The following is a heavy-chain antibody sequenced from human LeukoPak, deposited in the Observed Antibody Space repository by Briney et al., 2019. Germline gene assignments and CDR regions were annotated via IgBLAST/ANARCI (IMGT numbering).Heavy chain of an antibody. CDR1: GFTFSDNY. V-gene: IGHV3-11*01. CDR2: ISSSGSTI. Sequence: GGSLRLSCAASGFTFSDNYMTWIRQAPGKGLEWLPYISSSGSTIYYAHSVKGRFTISRDNAKNSVYLQMNSLRAEDTAVYYCARGPHYWGQGTLVTVSS. J-gene: IGHJ4*02. CDR3: ARGPHY.